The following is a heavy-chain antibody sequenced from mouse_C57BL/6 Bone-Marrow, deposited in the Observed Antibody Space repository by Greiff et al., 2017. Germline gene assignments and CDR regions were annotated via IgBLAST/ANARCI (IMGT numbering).Heavy chain of an antibody. Sequence: EVQVVESGGGLVQPGGSLKLSCAASGFTFSDYGMAWVRPAPRKGPEWVAFISNLAYSIYYADTVTGRFTISSENAKNTLYLEMSSLRSEDTAMYYCARHSFDGYYPIYYAMDYWGQGTSVTVSS. CDR1: GFTFSDYG. CDR2: ISNLAYSI. V-gene: IGHV5-15*01. J-gene: IGHJ4*01. D-gene: IGHD2-3*01. CDR3: ARHSFDGYYPIYYAMDY.